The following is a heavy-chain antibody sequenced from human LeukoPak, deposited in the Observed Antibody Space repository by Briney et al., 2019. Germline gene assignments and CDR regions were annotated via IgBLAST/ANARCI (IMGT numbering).Heavy chain of an antibody. Sequence: PGESLKISCKGSGYSFTNSWIGWVRQMPGKGLELMGIINPADSEIRYSPSFQGQVTISADKFTGTAYLQWGSLRASDTAIYYCASRYTGTLRGAYDMWGRGTTVTVSS. J-gene: IGHJ3*02. CDR3: ASRYTGTLRGAYDM. D-gene: IGHD1-26*01. CDR2: INPADSEI. CDR1: GYSFTNSW. V-gene: IGHV5-51*01.